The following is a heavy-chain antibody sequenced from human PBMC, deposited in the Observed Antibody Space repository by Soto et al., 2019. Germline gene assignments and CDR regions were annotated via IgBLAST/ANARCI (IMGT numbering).Heavy chain of an antibody. Sequence: EVQLLESGGGLVQPGGSLRLCCAASGFTFSTHAMIWVRQAPGKGLNWVSTVDVGGGSTYYTDSVKGRFTVSRDNSKNTVYLQLNTLRAEDTAIYFCARDSGPAGGGACDIWGQGTMVTVSS. CDR1: GFTFSTHA. CDR3: ARDSGPAGGGACDI. J-gene: IGHJ3*02. V-gene: IGHV3-23*01. CDR2: VDVGGGST. D-gene: IGHD6-25*01.